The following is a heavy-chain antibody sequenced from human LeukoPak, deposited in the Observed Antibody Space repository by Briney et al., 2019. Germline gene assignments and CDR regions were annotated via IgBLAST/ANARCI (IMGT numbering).Heavy chain of an antibody. V-gene: IGHV3-48*03. CDR3: ARGSGSAFDY. J-gene: IGHJ4*02. Sequence: GGSLRLSCAASGLTFSSYEMNWVRQAPGTGLEWVSYISTGGRTIYYADSVKGRFTISRDNAKNSLYLQMNSLRAEDTAVYYCARGSGSAFDYWGQGTLVTVSS. CDR1: GLTFSSYE. CDR2: ISTGGRTI. D-gene: IGHD2-15*01.